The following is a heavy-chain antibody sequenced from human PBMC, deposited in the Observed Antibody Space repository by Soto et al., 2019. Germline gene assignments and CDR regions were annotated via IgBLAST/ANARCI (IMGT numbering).Heavy chain of an antibody. CDR1: GYTFTSYG. CDR3: ARSFGCSGGSCYSYYYGMDV. J-gene: IGHJ6*02. V-gene: IGHV1-18*01. Sequence: ASVKVSCKASGYTFTSYGISWVRQAPGQGLEWMGWISAYNGNTNYAQKLQGRVTMTTDTSTSTAYMELRSLRSEDTAVYYCARSFGCSGGSCYSYYYGMDVWGQGTTVTVSS. D-gene: IGHD2-15*01. CDR2: ISAYNGNT.